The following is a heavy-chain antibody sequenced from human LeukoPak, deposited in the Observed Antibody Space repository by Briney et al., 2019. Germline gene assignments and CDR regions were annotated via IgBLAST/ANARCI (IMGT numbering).Heavy chain of an antibody. CDR2: VYHSGST. CDR1: GGSINAYY. D-gene: IGHD3-22*01. Sequence: SETLSLTCTVSGGSINAYYWSWIRQPPGKGLEWIGYVYHSGSTNYNPSLKSRVTMSVDTSNNQFSLKLSSVTAADTAMYYCAREGDYYDSGGYYRIDFWGQGTLVTVSS. V-gene: IGHV4-59*01. CDR3: AREGDYYDSGGYYRIDF. J-gene: IGHJ4*02.